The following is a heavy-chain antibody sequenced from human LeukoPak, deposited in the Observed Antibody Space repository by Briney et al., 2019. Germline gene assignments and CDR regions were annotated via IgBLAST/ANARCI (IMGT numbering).Heavy chain of an antibody. J-gene: IGHJ3*02. Sequence: SETLSLTCTVSGGSISSYYWSWIRQPPGKGLEWIGYIYYSGSTNYNPSLKSRVTISVDTSKNQFSLKLSSATAADTAVYYCARVSVTIFGVVIFGGDYYAFDIWGQGTMVTVSS. CDR1: GGSISSYY. CDR3: ARVSVTIFGVVIFGGDYYAFDI. D-gene: IGHD3-3*01. CDR2: IYYSGST. V-gene: IGHV4-59*01.